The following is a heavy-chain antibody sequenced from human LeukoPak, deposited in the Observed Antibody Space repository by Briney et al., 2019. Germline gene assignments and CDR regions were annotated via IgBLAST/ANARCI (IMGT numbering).Heavy chain of an antibody. Sequence: GGSLRLSCAASGFTFSSYGMSWVRQAPGKGLEWVSVIYSGGITYYADSVKGRFTISRDNSKNTLYLQMNSLRAEDTAIYYCARRHSSGGNWGQGTLVTVSS. CDR2: IYSGGIT. V-gene: IGHV3-66*02. CDR1: GFTFSSYG. CDR3: ARRHSSGGN. D-gene: IGHD6-19*01. J-gene: IGHJ4*02.